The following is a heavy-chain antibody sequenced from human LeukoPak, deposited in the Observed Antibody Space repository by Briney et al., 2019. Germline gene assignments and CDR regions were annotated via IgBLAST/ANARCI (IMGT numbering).Heavy chain of an antibody. CDR3: ARTYSASLFADY. D-gene: IGHD5-12*01. CDR1: GYTFTSYG. V-gene: IGHV1-18*01. CDR2: ISAYNGDT. Sequence: ASVKVSCKASGYTFTSYGISWVRQAPGQGLEWMGWISAYNGDTNYAQKLQGRVTMTTDTSTSTAYMELRSLRSDDTAVYYCARTYSASLFADYWGQGALVTVSS. J-gene: IGHJ4*02.